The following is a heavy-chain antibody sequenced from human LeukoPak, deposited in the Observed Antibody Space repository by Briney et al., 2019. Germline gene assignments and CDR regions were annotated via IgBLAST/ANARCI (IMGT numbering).Heavy chain of an antibody. J-gene: IGHJ4*02. CDR3: ASPHDSSGYLPLDY. Sequence: GGSLRLSCAASGFTFTSYSMTWVRQAPGKGLEWVSSFTSRSRSIYYADSVKGRFTISRDNAKNSLFLQMNSLRAEDTAVYYCASPHDSSGYLPLDYWGQGTLVTVSS. CDR2: FTSRSRSI. CDR1: GFTFTSYS. V-gene: IGHV3-21*01. D-gene: IGHD3-22*01.